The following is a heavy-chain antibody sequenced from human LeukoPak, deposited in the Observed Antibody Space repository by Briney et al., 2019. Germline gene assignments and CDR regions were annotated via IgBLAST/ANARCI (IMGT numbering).Heavy chain of an antibody. D-gene: IGHD6-19*01. V-gene: IGHV3-23*01. CDR3: ATTRPYGTTWAGAFED. CDR2: VTSRRGT. J-gene: IGHJ4*01. Sequence: GGSLRLSCAASEFTLSTHGLSWVRQAPGKRLEWVSTVTSRRGTHYTDSVQGRFITSRDNSENTFVLEMNSLRAEDAAVYYCATTRPYGTTWAGAFEDWGQGTPVTVSS. CDR1: EFTLSTHG.